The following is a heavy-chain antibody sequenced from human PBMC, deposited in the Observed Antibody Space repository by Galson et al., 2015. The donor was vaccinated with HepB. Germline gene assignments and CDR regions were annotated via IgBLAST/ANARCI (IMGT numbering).Heavy chain of an antibody. CDR2: INTFGNAI. D-gene: IGHD2-2*01. Sequence: SLRLSCAASGFRFGNYWMHWVRQVPGKGLEWISRINTFGNAIKDADSVRGRFATSSDYAKNILYLQMYSLGAEDTGLYYCARRGGSTWFPGSGYFDLWGRGSRVTVSS. CDR3: ARRGGSTWFPGSGYFDL. J-gene: IGHJ2*01. CDR1: GFRFGNYW. V-gene: IGHV3-74*03.